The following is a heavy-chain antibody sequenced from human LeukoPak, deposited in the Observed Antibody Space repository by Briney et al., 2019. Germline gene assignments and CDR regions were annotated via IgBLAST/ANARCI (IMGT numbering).Heavy chain of an antibody. CDR2: IYPGDSDI. J-gene: IGHJ4*02. Sequence: GESLKISCKGSGYTFTKDWIGWVRQTPDKGLEWMAMIYPGDSDIIYSPSFQGQVSISVDKSISTAYLQWSSLKASDTAMYYCVTGSRGDFYAPAHNWAQGTLVPVPA. CDR1: GYTFTKDW. V-gene: IGHV5-51*01. D-gene: IGHD2/OR15-2a*01. CDR3: VTGSRGDFYAPAHN.